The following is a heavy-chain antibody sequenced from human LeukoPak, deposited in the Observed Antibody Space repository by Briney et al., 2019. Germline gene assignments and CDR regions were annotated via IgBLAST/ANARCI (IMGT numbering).Heavy chain of an antibody. J-gene: IGHJ4*02. CDR3: ARDKIVGASYFDF. CDR2: IKQDGGEE. D-gene: IGHD1-26*01. CDR1: GFTFRSHW. V-gene: IGHV3-7*01. Sequence: GGSLRLSCAGSGFTFRSHWMSWVRQAPGKGPEWVANIKQDGGEEYYVDSVKGRFTISRDNAKNSLYLQMNSLRAEDTAVYYCARDKIVGASYFDFWGQGILVTVSS.